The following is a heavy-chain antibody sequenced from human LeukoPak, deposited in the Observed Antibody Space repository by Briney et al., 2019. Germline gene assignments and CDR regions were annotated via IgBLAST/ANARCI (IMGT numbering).Heavy chain of an antibody. CDR2: IHSNGNT. J-gene: IGHJ3*02. CDR3: ARRPSATAAFDI. V-gene: IGHV4-59*08. D-gene: IGHD5-18*01. CDR1: GGSINNYY. Sequence: SETLSLTCVVSGGSINNYYWSWIRQPPGKGLEWIAYIHSNGNTNYNPSFKSRVTVSVDTSKNQLSLRLTSVAAADTAIYYCARRPSATAAFDIWGQGTMVIVSS.